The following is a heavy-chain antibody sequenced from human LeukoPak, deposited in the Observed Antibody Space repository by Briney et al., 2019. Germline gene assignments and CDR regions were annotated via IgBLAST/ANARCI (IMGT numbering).Heavy chain of an antibody. CDR1: GYSFTSYW. Sequence: GASLKISCKGSGYSFTSYWIGWVRQMPGKGLEWMGIIYPGDSDTRYSPSFQGQVTISADKSISTAYLQWSSLKASDTAMYYCARVYCSSTSCYVYGLDYWGQGTLVTVSS. D-gene: IGHD2-2*01. CDR2: IYPGDSDT. CDR3: ARVYCSSTSCYVYGLDY. V-gene: IGHV5-51*01. J-gene: IGHJ4*02.